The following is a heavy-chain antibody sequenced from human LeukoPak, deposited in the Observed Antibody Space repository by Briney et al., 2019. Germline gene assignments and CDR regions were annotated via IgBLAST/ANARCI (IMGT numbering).Heavy chain of an antibody. CDR3: AKDILAAGLFFDY. D-gene: IGHD6-13*01. J-gene: IGHJ4*02. CDR1: GFIFSGYY. V-gene: IGHV3-11*01. Sequence: GGSLRLSCAASGFIFSGYYMGWVRQAPGKGLEWVSYISNKGSSSTTYYADSVKGRFTISRDDAQNSLYLQMNSLRADDTAVYYCAKDILAAGLFFDYWGQGILVTVSS. CDR2: ISNKGSSSTT.